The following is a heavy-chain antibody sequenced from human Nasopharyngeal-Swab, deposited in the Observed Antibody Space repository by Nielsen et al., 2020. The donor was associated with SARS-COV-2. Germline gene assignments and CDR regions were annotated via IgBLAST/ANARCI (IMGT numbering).Heavy chain of an antibody. CDR3: ARDLSGAFDY. CDR1: GGSISSGSYY. D-gene: IGHD2/OR15-2a*01. Sequence: LRLSCTVSGGSISSGSYYWSWIRQPAGKGLEWIGRIYTSGSTNYNPSLKSRVTISVDTSKNQLSLKLSSVTAADTAVYYCARDLSGAFDYWGQGTLVTVSS. J-gene: IGHJ4*02. CDR2: IYTSGST. V-gene: IGHV4-61*02.